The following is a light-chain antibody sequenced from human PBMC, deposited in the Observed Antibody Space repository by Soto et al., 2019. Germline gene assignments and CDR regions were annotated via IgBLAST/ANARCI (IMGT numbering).Light chain of an antibody. J-gene: IGKJ4*01. CDR1: QDFSNF. CDR3: QQLYSFPLT. V-gene: IGKV1-9*01. Sequence: DIQLTQSPSFLSASIGDRVTITCRASQDFSNFLAWYQQKPGRAPKLLMYDASTLQSGVPSMFSGSGSGTEFTLTISSLQPEDFATYYCQQLYSFPLTFGGGTKVDIK. CDR2: DAS.